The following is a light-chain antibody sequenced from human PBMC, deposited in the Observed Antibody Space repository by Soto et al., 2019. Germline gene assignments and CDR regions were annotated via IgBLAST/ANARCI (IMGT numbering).Light chain of an antibody. CDR2: KAS. CDR3: QQYNSYSPRT. V-gene: IGKV1-5*03. J-gene: IGKJ2*01. CDR1: QSISSW. Sequence: DIQMTQSPSTLSASVGDRVTITCRASQSISSWLAWYQQKPGKAPKLLIYKASSLESGVPSRFSGSGSGTELTLPISSLQPDDFATYYCQQYNSYSPRTFGQGTKLEIK.